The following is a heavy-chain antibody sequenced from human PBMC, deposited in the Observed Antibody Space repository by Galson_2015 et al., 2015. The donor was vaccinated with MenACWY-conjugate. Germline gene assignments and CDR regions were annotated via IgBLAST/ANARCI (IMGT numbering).Heavy chain of an antibody. V-gene: IGHV1-18*04. CDR2: ISAYNGNT. D-gene: IGHD3-3*01. J-gene: IGHJ6*02. Sequence: SVKVSCKASGYTFTSYGISWVRQAPGQGLEWMGWISAYNGNTNYAQKLQGRVTMTTDTSTSTAYMELRSLRSDDTAVYYCARAFFWSGFSFLYGMDVWGQGTTVTVSS. CDR1: GYTFTSYG. CDR3: ARAFFWSGFSFLYGMDV.